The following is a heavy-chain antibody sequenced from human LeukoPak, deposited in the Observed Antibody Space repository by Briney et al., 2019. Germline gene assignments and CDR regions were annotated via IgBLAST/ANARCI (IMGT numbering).Heavy chain of an antibody. CDR1: GFTFSSYW. CDR2: IRQDGSEK. J-gene: IGHJ4*02. V-gene: IGHV3-7*01. CDR3: ASHYYYDSSGSDY. Sequence: GGSLRLSCAASGFTFSSYWMTWVRQAPGKGLEWVANIRQDGSEKYYVDSVKGRFIISRDNAKNSLYLQMNGLRAEDTAVYYCASHYYYDSSGSDYWGQGTLVTVSS. D-gene: IGHD3-22*01.